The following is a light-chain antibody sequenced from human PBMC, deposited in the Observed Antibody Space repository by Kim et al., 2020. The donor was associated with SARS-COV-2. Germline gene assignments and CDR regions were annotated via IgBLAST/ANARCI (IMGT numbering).Light chain of an antibody. J-gene: IGLJ3*02. CDR3: QTWGTGMV. Sequence: AAVKLTGTLSSGHSSYAIAWHQQQPEKGTRYLMKLNSAGSHSKGDGIPDRFSGSSSGAERYLTISSLQSEDEADYYCQTWGTGMVFGGGTQLTVL. CDR1: SGHSSYA. CDR2: LNSAGSH. V-gene: IGLV4-69*01.